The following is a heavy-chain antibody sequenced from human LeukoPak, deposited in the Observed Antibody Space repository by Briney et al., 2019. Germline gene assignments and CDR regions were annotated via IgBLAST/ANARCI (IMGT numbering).Heavy chain of an antibody. CDR1: GFTFSSFA. V-gene: IGHV3-7*01. Sequence: GSLRLSCAASGFTFSSFAINWVRQAPGKGLEWVANINQDGSERYYVDSVKGRFTISRDNAKNSLSLQMNSLRAEDTALYYCARGNAMGVWGQGTTVTASS. CDR2: INQDGSER. J-gene: IGHJ6*02. CDR3: ARGNAMGV.